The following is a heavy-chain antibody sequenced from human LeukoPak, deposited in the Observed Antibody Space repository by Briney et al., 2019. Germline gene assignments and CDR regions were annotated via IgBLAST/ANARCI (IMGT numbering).Heavy chain of an antibody. D-gene: IGHD2-15*01. CDR1: GFTFRSYG. Sequence: PGGSLRLSCLTSGFTFRSYGMHWVRQAPGKGLEWVAVIWYDGSNRYYADSVKGRFTVSRDDSKNTVYLQMNSLRGEDTAVYYCAREDCSGGFCSDYWGQGTLVTVSS. V-gene: IGHV3-33*01. CDR2: IWYDGSNR. CDR3: AREDCSGGFCSDY. J-gene: IGHJ4*02.